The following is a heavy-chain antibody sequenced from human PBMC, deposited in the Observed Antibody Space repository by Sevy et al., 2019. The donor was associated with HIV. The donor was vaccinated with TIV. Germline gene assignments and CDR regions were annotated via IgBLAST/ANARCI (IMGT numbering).Heavy chain of an antibody. D-gene: IGHD6-19*01. Sequence: SETLSLTCAVYGGSFSGYYWSWIRQPPGKGLEWIGEINPSGSTNYNPSLKSRVTISVDTSKIQFSLKLSSVTAADTAVYYCARGAEIAVAGTAYFDYWGQGTLVTVSS. CDR1: GGSFSGYY. J-gene: IGHJ4*02. CDR3: ARGAEIAVAGTAYFDY. V-gene: IGHV4-34*01. CDR2: INPSGST.